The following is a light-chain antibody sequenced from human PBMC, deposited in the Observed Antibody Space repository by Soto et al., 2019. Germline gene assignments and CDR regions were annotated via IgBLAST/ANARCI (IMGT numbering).Light chain of an antibody. J-gene: IGKJ4*01. V-gene: IGKV2-24*01. CDR2: KVS. CDR1: QRLVHSDGNNY. Sequence: DIVMTQTPLSSPVILGQPASISFRSSQRLVHSDGNNYLSCLQQRPGQPARLLIYKVSKRFSGVPDKFSGSGAGTDFTLRSRRVEAEDVGVYDCTQVTQVLTFGGGTKVDIK. CDR3: TQVTQVLT.